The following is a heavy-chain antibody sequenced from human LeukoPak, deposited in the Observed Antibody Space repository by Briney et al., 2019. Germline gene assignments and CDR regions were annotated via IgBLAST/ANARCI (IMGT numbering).Heavy chain of an antibody. D-gene: IGHD6-13*01. V-gene: IGHV3-23*01. CDR3: AKPGIAAAGTGWFDP. CDR2: ICGSGGNK. Sequence: GGSLRLSCAASGFTFSSYAMRWVRQAPGQGLEWVSAICGSGGNKFYADSVKGRFTISRDNSKNTLYLQMNSLRAEDTAVYYCAKPGIAAAGTGWFDPWGQGTLVTVSS. CDR1: GFTFSSYA. J-gene: IGHJ5*02.